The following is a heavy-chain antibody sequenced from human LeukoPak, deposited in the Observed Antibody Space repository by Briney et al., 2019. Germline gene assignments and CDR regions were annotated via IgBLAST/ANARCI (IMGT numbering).Heavy chain of an antibody. CDR1: GFTFDDYG. CDR2: ISWNGGSS. D-gene: IGHD6-13*01. CDR3: ARGTLKAAATDFDY. V-gene: IGHV3-20*04. J-gene: IGHJ4*02. Sequence: PGGSLRLSCAASGFTFDDYGMSWVRQAPGKGLEWVSGISWNGGSSGYADSVKGRFTISRDNAKNSLYLQMNSLRAEDTALYYCARGTLKAAATDFDYWGQGTLVTVSS.